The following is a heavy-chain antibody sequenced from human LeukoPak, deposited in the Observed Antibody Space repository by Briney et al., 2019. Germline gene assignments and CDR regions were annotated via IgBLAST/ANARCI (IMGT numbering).Heavy chain of an antibody. D-gene: IGHD3-10*02. V-gene: IGHV1-18*04. CDR3: ARGVALRCSGSPFDY. CDR2: ISAYSGYKADT. Sequence: GASVKVSCMASGYTFTNYGISWLRQAPGQGLEWMGWISAYSGYKADTNYAQKLQDRVTMTTDTSTSTAYMELRSLRSDDTAVYYCARGVALRCSGSPFDYWGQGTRVTVSS. J-gene: IGHJ4*02. CDR1: GYTFTNYG.